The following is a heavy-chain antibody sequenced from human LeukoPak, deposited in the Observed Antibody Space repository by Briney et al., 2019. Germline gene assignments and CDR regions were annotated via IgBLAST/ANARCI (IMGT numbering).Heavy chain of an antibody. Sequence: GGSLRLSCAASGFTFSSYWMSWVRQAPGKGLEWVANIKQDGSEKYYVDSVKGRFTISRDNAKNSLYLQMNSLRAEDTAVYYCARDQTYSSADYMDVWGKGTTVTVSS. V-gene: IGHV3-7*01. CDR2: IKQDGSEK. CDR1: GFTFSSYW. D-gene: IGHD6-25*01. CDR3: ARDQTYSSADYMDV. J-gene: IGHJ6*03.